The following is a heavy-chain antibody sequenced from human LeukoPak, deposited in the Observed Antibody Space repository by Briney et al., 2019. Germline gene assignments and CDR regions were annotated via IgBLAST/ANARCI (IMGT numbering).Heavy chain of an antibody. V-gene: IGHV1-69*05. Sequence: SVKVSCKASGGTFSSYAISWVRQAPGQGLEWMGGIILIFGTANYAQKFQGRVTITTDESTSTAYMELSSLRSEDTAVYYCARPGRSSGSYFNYYMDVWGKGTTATVSS. CDR1: GGTFSSYA. D-gene: IGHD1-26*01. J-gene: IGHJ6*03. CDR2: IILIFGTA. CDR3: ARPGRSSGSYFNYYMDV.